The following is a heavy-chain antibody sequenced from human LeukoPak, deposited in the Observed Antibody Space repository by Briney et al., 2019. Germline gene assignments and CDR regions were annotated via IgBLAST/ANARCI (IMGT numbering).Heavy chain of an antibody. D-gene: IGHD6-13*01. Sequence: ASVTVSYKPSVYSFTRYYMHSVRQAPGPALEWMGWIIPNSGGTNYAQKFQGRVTMTRDTSISTAYMELSRLRSDDTAVYYCARSRYSSSSVDYWGQGTLVTVSS. V-gene: IGHV1-2*02. CDR3: ARSRYSSSSVDY. J-gene: IGHJ4*02. CDR2: IIPNSGGT. CDR1: VYSFTRYY.